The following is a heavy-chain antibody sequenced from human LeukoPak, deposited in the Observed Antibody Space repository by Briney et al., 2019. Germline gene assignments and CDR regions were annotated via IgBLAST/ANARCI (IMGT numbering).Heavy chain of an antibody. Sequence: GGSLRLSCAASGFTFSSYGMHWVRQAPGKGLEWVAVIWYDGSNKYYADSVKGRFTISRDNSKNTLYLQMNSLRAEDTAVYYCGKWKYSSSGFEDYWGQGILVTVSS. CDR2: IWYDGSNK. V-gene: IGHV3-33*06. CDR1: GFTFSSYG. CDR3: GKWKYSSSGFEDY. J-gene: IGHJ4*02. D-gene: IGHD3-22*01.